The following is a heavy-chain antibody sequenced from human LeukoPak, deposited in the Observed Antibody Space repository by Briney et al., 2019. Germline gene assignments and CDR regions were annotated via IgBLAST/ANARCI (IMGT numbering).Heavy chain of an antibody. CDR1: GGTFSSYA. CDR3: ADGSSGYFDY. CDR2: INPIFGTA. V-gene: IGHV1-69*05. J-gene: IGHJ4*02. Sequence: SVKVSCKASGGTFSSYAISWVRQAPGQGLEWMGRINPIFGTANYAQKFQGRVTITTDESTSTAYMELSSLRSEDTAVYYCADGSSGYFDYWGQGTLVTVSS. D-gene: IGHD3-10*01.